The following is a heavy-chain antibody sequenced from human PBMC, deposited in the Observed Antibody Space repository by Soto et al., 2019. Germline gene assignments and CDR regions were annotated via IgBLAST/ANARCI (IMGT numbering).Heavy chain of an antibody. J-gene: IGHJ3*02. D-gene: IGHD6-19*01. V-gene: IGHV3-11*01. CDR1: GFTFSDYY. CDR3: ARDRLIAVAAFDI. Sequence: QVQLVESGGGLVKPGGSLRLSCAASGFTFSDYYMSWIRQAPGKGLGWVSYISSSGSTIYYSDYVKGRFTISRDNAKNSLYLQMNSLRAEDTAVYYCARDRLIAVAAFDIWGQGTMVTVSS. CDR2: ISSSGSTI.